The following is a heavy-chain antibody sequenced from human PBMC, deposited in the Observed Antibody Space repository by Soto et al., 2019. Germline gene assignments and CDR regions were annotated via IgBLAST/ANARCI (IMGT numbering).Heavy chain of an antibody. CDR2: ISSSSSYI. D-gene: IGHD6-19*01. CDR3: ARAIAVAGNYY. V-gene: IGHV3-21*01. CDR1: GFTFSSYS. Sequence: GGSLRLSCAASGFTFSSYSMNWVRQAPGKGLEWVSSISSSSSYIYYADSVKGRFTISRDNAKNSLYLQMNSLRAEDTAVYYCARAIAVAGNYYWGQGTLVTVSS. J-gene: IGHJ4*02.